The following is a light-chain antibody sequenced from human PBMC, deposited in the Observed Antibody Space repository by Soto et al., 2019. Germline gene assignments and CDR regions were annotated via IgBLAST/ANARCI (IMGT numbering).Light chain of an antibody. V-gene: IGKV3-15*01. CDR2: GAS. CDR1: LNVATN. J-gene: IGKJ1*01. Sequence: TVMTQSPATLSMSPGDRAALSCRASLNVATNMAWYQQKPGQAPRLLIYGASIRATGVPARFTGSGSGTEFTLTINNLQSEDFAVYYCHQYNTGLRTFDRGTRVEV. CDR3: HQYNTGLRT.